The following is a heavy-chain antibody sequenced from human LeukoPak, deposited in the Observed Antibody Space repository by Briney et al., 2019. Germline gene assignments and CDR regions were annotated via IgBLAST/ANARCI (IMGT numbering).Heavy chain of an antibody. CDR2: ISSSSSYI. J-gene: IGHJ6*03. CDR1: GFTFSSYS. CDR3: ARDQRGYCSGGSCKTSYYYYYMDV. Sequence: GGSLRLSCAASGFTFSSYSMNGVRQAPGKGLEWVSSISSSSSYIYYANSVKGRFTISRDNAKNSLYLQMNSLRAEDTAVYYCARDQRGYCSGGSCKTSYYYYYMDVWGKGTTVTVSS. D-gene: IGHD2-15*01. V-gene: IGHV3-21*01.